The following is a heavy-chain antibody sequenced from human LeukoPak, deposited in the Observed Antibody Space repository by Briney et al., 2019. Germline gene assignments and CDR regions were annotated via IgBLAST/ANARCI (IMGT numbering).Heavy chain of an antibody. J-gene: IGHJ4*02. CDR3: ASPHGSGIPRADY. Sequence: AGGSLRLSCAASGFPFSSYAMNWVRQAPGKGLEWVSYISSRSSTMYYADSVKGRFTISRDNAKNSLYPQMNSLRAEDTAVYYCASPHGSGIPRADYWGQGTLVTVPS. CDR2: ISSRSSTM. V-gene: IGHV3-48*04. D-gene: IGHD3-10*01. CDR1: GFPFSSYA.